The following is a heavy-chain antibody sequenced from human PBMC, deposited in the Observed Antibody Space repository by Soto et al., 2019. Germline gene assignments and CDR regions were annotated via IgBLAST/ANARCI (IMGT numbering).Heavy chain of an antibody. CDR3: TVTLNYYYGMDV. V-gene: IGHV3-30*03. CDR1: GFTFSSYG. Sequence: QVQLVESGGGVVQPGRSLRLSCAASGFTFSSYGMHWVRQAPGKGLEWVAVISYDGSNKYYADSVKGRFTISRDNSKNTLYLPMNSLRAEDTAVYYCTVTLNYYYGMDVWGQGTTVTVSS. J-gene: IGHJ6*02. D-gene: IGHD4-4*01. CDR2: ISYDGSNK.